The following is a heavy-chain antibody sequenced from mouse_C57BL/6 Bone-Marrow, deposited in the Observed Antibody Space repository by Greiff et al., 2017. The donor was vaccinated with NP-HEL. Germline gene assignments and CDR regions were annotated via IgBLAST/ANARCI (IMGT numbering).Heavy chain of an antibody. V-gene: IGHV1-63*01. Sequence: QVQLQQSGAELVRPGTSVKMSCKASGYTFTNYWIGWAKQRPGHGLEWIGDIYPGGGYTNYNEKFKGKATLTADKSSSTAYMQLSSLTSEDSAVYFCASPYYGSFYWYFDVWGTGTTVTVSS. J-gene: IGHJ1*03. D-gene: IGHD1-1*01. CDR3: ASPYYGSFYWYFDV. CDR2: IYPGGGYT. CDR1: GYTFTNYW.